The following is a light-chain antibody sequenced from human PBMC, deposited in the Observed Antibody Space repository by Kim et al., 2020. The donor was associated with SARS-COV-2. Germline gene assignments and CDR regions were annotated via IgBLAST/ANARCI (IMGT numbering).Light chain of an antibody. CDR1: QGISCY. V-gene: IGKV1-8*01. CDR2: AAS. J-gene: IGKJ2*03. Sequence: SASTGDRVTIACGASQGISCYLAWYQQRPGMAPKLLIYAASTLQSGVPSRFSGSGSGTDFTLTISCLQSEDFATYYCQQYYSYPYSFGQGTKLEI. CDR3: QQYYSYPYS.